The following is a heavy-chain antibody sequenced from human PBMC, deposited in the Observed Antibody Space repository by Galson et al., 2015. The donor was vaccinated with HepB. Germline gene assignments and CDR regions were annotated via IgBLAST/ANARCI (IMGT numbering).Heavy chain of an antibody. CDR1: GYSFSNYW. J-gene: IGHJ5*02. D-gene: IGHD5-24*01. CDR2: IDPSDSYT. CDR3: ARQVGYSRDNWFDP. Sequence: QSGAEVKKPGESLRISCKGSGYSFSNYWITRVRQMPGKGLEWMGRIDPSDSYTNYSPSFQSHVTISADKSISTAYLQWSSLKASDNAMYYCARQVGYSRDNWFDPWGQGTLVTVSS. V-gene: IGHV5-10-1*01.